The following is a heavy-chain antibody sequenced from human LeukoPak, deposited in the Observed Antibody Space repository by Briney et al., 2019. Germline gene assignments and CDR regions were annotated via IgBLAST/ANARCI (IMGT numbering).Heavy chain of an antibody. CDR1: GFTFGDYA. J-gene: IGHJ4*02. Sequence: GGSLRLSCTASGFTFGDYAMSWFRQAPGKGLEWVGFIRSKAYGGTTEYAASVKGRFTISRDDSKSIAYLQMNSLKTEDTAVYYCTSPNDYGDPRMIDYWGQGTLVTVSS. CDR3: TSPNDYGDPRMIDY. CDR2: IRSKAYGGTT. D-gene: IGHD4-17*01. V-gene: IGHV3-49*03.